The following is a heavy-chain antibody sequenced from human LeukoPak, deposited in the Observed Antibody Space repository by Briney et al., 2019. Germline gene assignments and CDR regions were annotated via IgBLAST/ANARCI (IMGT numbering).Heavy chain of an antibody. D-gene: IGHD3-16*02. Sequence: GGSLRLSCAASGITVSSNYMSWVRQAPGKGLEWVSVIYSGGSTYYADSVKGRFTISRDNPKNTLYLQMNSLRAEDAAVYYCASNLMITFGGVISQYHYGMDVWGQGTTVTVSS. V-gene: IGHV3-66*01. CDR2: IYSGGST. CDR3: ASNLMITFGGVISQYHYGMDV. J-gene: IGHJ6*02. CDR1: GITVSSNY.